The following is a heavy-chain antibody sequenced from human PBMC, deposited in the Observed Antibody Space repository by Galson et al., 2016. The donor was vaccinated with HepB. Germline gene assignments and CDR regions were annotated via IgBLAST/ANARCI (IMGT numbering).Heavy chain of an antibody. CDR1: GGSISSTIYD. V-gene: IGHV4-39*01. CDR2: IYYSGST. D-gene: IGHD3-10*01. Sequence: ETLSLTCTVSGGSISSTIYDWGWIRQPPGKGLEWIGSIYYSGSTFYNLSLKSRVTISVDTSKNQFSLKLSSVTAADTAVYYCFQYGSGSYYNAPAVQHWRQGTLVTVSS. CDR3: FQYGSGSYYNAPAVQH. J-gene: IGHJ1*01.